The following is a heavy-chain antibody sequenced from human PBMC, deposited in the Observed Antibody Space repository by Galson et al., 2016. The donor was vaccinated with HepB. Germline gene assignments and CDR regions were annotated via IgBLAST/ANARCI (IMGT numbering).Heavy chain of an antibody. J-gene: IGHJ4*02. D-gene: IGHD3-16*01. V-gene: IGHV3-30*04. CDR3: ARGLGGLTSFDW. Sequence: SLRLSCAASGFIFSTYAMHWVRQAPGKGLKWVAIISFDGSAKYYADSVKGRFTISRDNSKNTLYLQMNSLRAEDTAMYYCARGLGGLTSFDWWGQGTLVTVSS. CDR2: ISFDGSAK. CDR1: GFIFSTYA.